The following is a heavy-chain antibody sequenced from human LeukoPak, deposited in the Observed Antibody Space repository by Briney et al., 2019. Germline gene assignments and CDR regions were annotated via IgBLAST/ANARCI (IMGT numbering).Heavy chain of an antibody. J-gene: IGHJ6*04. D-gene: IGHD3-9*01. CDR1: GGSISSYY. CDR3: AREFYDILTGYYYGMDV. CDR2: MYYSGST. V-gene: IGHV4-59*01. Sequence: SETLSLTCTVSGGSISSYYWSWIRQPPGKGLEWIGYMYYSGSTNYNPSLKSRVTISVDTSKNQFSLKLSSVTAADTAVYYCAREFYDILTGYYYGMDVWGKGTTVTVSS.